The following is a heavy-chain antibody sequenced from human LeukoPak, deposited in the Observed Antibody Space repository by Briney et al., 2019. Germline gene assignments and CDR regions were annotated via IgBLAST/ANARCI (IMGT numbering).Heavy chain of an antibody. CDR3: ARIPEGIAAAGGYLDY. Sequence: PSETLSLTCAVSGYSISSGYYWGWIRQPPGKGLEWIGSIYHSGSTYYNPSLKSRVTISVDTSKNQFSLKLSSVTAADTAVYYCARIPEGIAAAGGYLDYWGQGTLVTVSS. D-gene: IGHD6-13*01. CDR2: IYHSGST. J-gene: IGHJ4*02. V-gene: IGHV4-38-2*01. CDR1: GYSISSGYY.